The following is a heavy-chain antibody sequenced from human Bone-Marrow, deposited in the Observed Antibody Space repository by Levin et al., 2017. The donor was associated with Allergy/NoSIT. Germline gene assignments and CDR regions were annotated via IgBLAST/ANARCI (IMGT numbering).Heavy chain of an antibody. CDR1: GGSITSSY. Sequence: SETLSLSCLVSGGSITSSYWTWIRQPPGKGLEWIGQIYYTGDTEYNPSLKSRVTMSIDRSKNEFSLNLTSMTAADTAVYFCVGAPKRWFDPWGQGTLVTVSS. CDR2: IYYTGDT. D-gene: IGHD3-16*01. CDR3: VGAPKRWFDP. J-gene: IGHJ5*02. V-gene: IGHV4-59*01.